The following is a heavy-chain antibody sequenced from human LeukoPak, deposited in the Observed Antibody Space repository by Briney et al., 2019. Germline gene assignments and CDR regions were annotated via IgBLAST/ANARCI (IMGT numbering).Heavy chain of an antibody. CDR2: INHSGST. D-gene: IGHD5-24*01. Sequence: SETLSLTCAVYGGSFSGYYWSWIRQPPGKGLEWIGEINHSGSTNYNPSLKSRVTLSVDTSKNQFSLKLSSVTAADTAVYYCARSTSRDGYNFGWFDPWGQGTLVTVSS. V-gene: IGHV4-34*01. CDR3: ARSTSRDGYNFGWFDP. J-gene: IGHJ5*02. CDR1: GGSFSGYY.